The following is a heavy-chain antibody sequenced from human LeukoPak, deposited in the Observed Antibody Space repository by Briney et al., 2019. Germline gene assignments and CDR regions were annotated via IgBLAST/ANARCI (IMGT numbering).Heavy chain of an antibody. CDR3: ATFDRIVGATDDYY. Sequence: ASVKVSCKVSGYTLTELSMHWVRQAPGKGLEWMGGFDPEDGETIYAQKFQGGVTMTEDTSTDTAYMELSSLRSEDTAVYYCATFDRIVGATDDYYWGQGTLVTVSS. CDR2: FDPEDGET. D-gene: IGHD1-26*01. J-gene: IGHJ4*02. V-gene: IGHV1-24*01. CDR1: GYTLTELS.